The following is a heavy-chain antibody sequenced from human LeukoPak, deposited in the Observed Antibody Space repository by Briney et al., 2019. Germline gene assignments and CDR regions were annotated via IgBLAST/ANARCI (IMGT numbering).Heavy chain of an antibody. J-gene: IGHJ4*02. CDR1: GFTFSSYA. D-gene: IGHD3-22*01. CDR2: ISYDGSNK. CDR3: ARDTAEGDSSGYYDY. Sequence: GGSLRLSCAASGFTFSSYAMHWVRQAPGKGLEWVAVISYDGSNKYYADSVKGRFTISRDNAKNSLYLQMNSLRAEGTAVYYCARDTAEGDSSGYYDYWGQGTLVTVSS. V-gene: IGHV3-30-3*01.